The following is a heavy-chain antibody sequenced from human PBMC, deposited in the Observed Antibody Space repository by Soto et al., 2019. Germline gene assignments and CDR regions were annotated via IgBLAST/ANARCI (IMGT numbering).Heavy chain of an antibody. CDR1: GGSISSSSYY. CDR2: IYYSGST. D-gene: IGHD6-19*01. CDR3: ARPLDSSGWDYAFDI. V-gene: IGHV4-39*01. J-gene: IGHJ3*02. Sequence: QLQLQESGPGLVKPSETLSLTCTVSGGSISSSSYYWGWIRQPPGKGLEWIGSIYYSGSTYYNPSLKSRVTISVDTSKNQFSLKLSSVTAADTAVYYCARPLDSSGWDYAFDIWGQGTMLTVSS.